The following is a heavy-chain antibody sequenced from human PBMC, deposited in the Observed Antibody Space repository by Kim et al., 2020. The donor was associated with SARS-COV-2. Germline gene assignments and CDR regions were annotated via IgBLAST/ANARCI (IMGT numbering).Heavy chain of an antibody. Sequence: SETLSLTCAVSGYSISSGYYWGWIRQPPGKGLEWIGSIHHSGSTYYNPSLKSRVGISIDTPKNQFSLRLNSVTAADTAVYYCTSKYYYDTSGFYYADWWGQGTLVTVSS. J-gene: IGHJ1*01. D-gene: IGHD3-22*01. CDR3: TSKYYYDTSGFYYADW. CDR1: GYSISSGYY. CDR2: IHHSGST. V-gene: IGHV4-38-2*01.